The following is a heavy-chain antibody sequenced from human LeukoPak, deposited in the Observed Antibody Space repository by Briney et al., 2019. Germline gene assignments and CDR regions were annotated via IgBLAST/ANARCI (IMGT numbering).Heavy chain of an antibody. CDR1: GYTFTSYD. CDR2: MNPNSGNT. Sequence: ASVKVSCKASGYTFTSYDINWVRQATGQGLEWMGWMNPNSGNTGYAQKFQGRVTMTRNTSISTAYMELSSLRSEDTAAYYCATLYSGSYYNYFDYWGQGTLVTVSS. D-gene: IGHD3-10*01. J-gene: IGHJ4*02. V-gene: IGHV1-8*01. CDR3: ATLYSGSYYNYFDY.